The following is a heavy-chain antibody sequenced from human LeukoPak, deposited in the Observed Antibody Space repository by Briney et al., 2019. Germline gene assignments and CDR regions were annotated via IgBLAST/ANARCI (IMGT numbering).Heavy chain of an antibody. V-gene: IGHV3-7*01. CDR3: VREGPPQGRPWSGWYPFDF. CDR1: GFTFSSYW. D-gene: IGHD3-3*01. J-gene: IGHJ4*02. CDR2: IRGDGSER. Sequence: GGSLRLSCAASGFTFSSYWMTWVRQAPGKGLEWVANIRGDGSERFYVGYLKGRFTISSDNAKNSLYLQMNSLRVDDTAVYYCVREGPPQGRPWSGWYPFDFWGQGILVTVSS.